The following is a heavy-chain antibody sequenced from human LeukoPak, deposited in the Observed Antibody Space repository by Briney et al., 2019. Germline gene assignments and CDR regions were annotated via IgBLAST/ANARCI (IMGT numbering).Heavy chain of an antibody. Sequence: GGSLRLSCAASGFTFSSYSVNWDRRAPGKGLEWVSYISSSSSTIYYADSVKGRFTISRDNAKNSLYLQMNSLRDEDTAVYYCARDYGDYIWFDPWGQGTLVTVSS. D-gene: IGHD4-17*01. V-gene: IGHV3-48*02. J-gene: IGHJ5*02. CDR3: ARDYGDYIWFDP. CDR2: ISSSSSTI. CDR1: GFTFSSYS.